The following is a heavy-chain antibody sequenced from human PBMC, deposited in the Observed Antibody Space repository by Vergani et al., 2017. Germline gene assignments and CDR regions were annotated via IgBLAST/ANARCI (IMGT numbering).Heavy chain of an antibody. Sequence: QVQLVQSGAEVKKPGASVKVPRKVSGYTLTELSMHWVRQAPGKGLEWMGGFEPEDGETIYAQKFQGRVTVTEYTSTDTAYMELSSMRSEDTAVYYCATRIGGYDSSGYAFDIWGQGTMVTVSS. CDR2: FEPEDGET. D-gene: IGHD3-22*01. CDR1: GYTLTELS. J-gene: IGHJ3*02. CDR3: ATRIGGYDSSGYAFDI. V-gene: IGHV1-24*01.